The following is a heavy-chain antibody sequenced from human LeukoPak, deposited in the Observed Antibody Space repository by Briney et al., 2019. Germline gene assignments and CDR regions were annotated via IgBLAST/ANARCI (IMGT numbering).Heavy chain of an antibody. V-gene: IGHV3-21*04. CDR3: AKIANFYDSSGFYG. Sequence: GSLRLSCAASGFTFSPYAMNWVRQAPGKGLEWVSSIGGSGSSIYYADSVKGRFTISRDNAKNTLYLQMNSLEAEDTAMYYCAKIANFYDSSGFYGWGQGTLVTVSS. CDR1: GFTFSPYA. J-gene: IGHJ4*02. D-gene: IGHD3-22*01. CDR2: IGGSGSSI.